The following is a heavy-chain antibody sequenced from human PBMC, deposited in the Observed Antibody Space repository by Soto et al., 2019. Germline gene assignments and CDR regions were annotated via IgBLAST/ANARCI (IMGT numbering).Heavy chain of an antibody. CDR3: ASPAVTTYYFDY. J-gene: IGHJ4*02. D-gene: IGHD1-26*01. Sequence: SETLSLTCAVSGYSISSGYYWGWIRQPPGKGLEWIGSIYHSGSTYYNPSLKSRVTISVDTSKNQFSLKLSSVTAADTAVYYCASPAVTTYYFDYWGQGTLVTVSS. CDR1: GYSISSGYY. CDR2: IYHSGST. V-gene: IGHV4-38-2*01.